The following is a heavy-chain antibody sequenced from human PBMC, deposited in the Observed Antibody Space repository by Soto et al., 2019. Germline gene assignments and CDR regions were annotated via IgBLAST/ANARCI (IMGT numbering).Heavy chain of an antibody. CDR2: IYYSGGT. J-gene: IGHJ5*02. Sequence: PSETLSLTCTVSGGSISSYYWSWIRQPPGKGLEWIGYIYYSGGTNYNPSLKSRVTISVDTSKNQFSLKLSSVTAADTAVYYCASTNYYDCSGYYLNWFDPWGQGTLVTVSS. CDR1: GGSISSYY. V-gene: IGHV4-59*01. D-gene: IGHD3-22*01. CDR3: ASTNYYDCSGYYLNWFDP.